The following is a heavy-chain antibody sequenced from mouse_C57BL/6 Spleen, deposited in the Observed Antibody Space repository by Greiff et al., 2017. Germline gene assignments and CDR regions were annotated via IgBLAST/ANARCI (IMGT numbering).Heavy chain of an antibody. CDR1: GYTFTGYW. CDR2: ILPGSGST. J-gene: IGHJ4*01. D-gene: IGHD1-1*01. Sequence: QVQLQQSGAELMKPGASVKLSCKATGYTFTGYWIEWVKQRPGHGLEWIGEILPGSGSTKYNAKFKGKATLTADTSSNTAYLQLSSLPTEDSAIYYYARHYGGSSNYAMDYWGQGTSVTVSS. CDR3: ARHYGGSSNYAMDY. V-gene: IGHV1-9*01.